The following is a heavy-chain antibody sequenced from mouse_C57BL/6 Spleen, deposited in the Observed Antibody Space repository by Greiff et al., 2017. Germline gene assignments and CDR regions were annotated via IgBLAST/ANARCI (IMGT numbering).Heavy chain of an antibody. CDR3: ARGGSTAMDY. CDR1: GYAFSSSW. J-gene: IGHJ4*01. D-gene: IGHD1-1*01. CDR2: IYPGDGDT. Sequence: QVQLKQSGPELVKPGASVTISCKASGYAFSSSWMNWVKQRPGKGLEWIGRIYPGDGDTNYNGKFKGKATLTADKSSSTAYMQLSSLTSEDSAVYFCARGGSTAMDYWGQGTSVTVSS. V-gene: IGHV1-82*01.